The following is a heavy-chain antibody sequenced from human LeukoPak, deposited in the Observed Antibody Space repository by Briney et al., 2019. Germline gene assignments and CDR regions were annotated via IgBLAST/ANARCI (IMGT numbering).Heavy chain of an antibody. CDR2: ISYDGSNK. J-gene: IGHJ4*02. D-gene: IGHD1-26*01. CDR3: ARALHSKQWELMVY. CDR1: GFTFSSYA. Sequence: AESLRLSCAASGFTFSSYAMHWVRQAPGKGLEWVAVISYDGSNKYYADSVKGRFTISRDNSKNTLYLQMNSLRAEDTAVYYCARALHSKQWELMVYWGQGTLVTVSS. V-gene: IGHV3-30-3*01.